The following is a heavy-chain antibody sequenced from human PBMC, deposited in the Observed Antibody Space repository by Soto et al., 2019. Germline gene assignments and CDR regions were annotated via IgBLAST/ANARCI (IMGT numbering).Heavy chain of an antibody. D-gene: IGHD1-26*01. CDR2: MSGSGGST. J-gene: IGHJ4*02. V-gene: IGHV3-23*01. Sequence: GGSLRLSCAASGFTFSSYAMRWARQAPGKGLEWVSAMSGSGGSTYYADSVTGRFTISRDNSKNTKYLQMNSLRAEDTAVYYCAKHTGKRSGSFPPHYWGQGTLVTVSS. CDR1: GFTFSSYA. CDR3: AKHTGKRSGSFPPHY.